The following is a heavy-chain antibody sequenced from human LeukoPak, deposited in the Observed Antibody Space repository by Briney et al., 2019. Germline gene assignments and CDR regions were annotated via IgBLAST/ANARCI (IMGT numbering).Heavy chain of an antibody. J-gene: IGHJ4*02. V-gene: IGHV3-74*01. CDR1: GFTFSTYC. CDR3: VRDFRSADY. CDR2: ICPDGTVT. Sequence: GGSLRLSCAASGFTFSTYCMHWVRQAPGKGPMWVSRICPDGTVTNYADSVKARFSISRDNARNTVYLQMNSLRAEDTAVYYCVRDFRSADYWGQGTLVTVSS.